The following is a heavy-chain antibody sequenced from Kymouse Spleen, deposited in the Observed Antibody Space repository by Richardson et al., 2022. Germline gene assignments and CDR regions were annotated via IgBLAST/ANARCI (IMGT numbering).Heavy chain of an antibody. Sequence: EVQLVESGGGLVQPGRSLRLSCAASGFTFDDYAMHWVRQAPGKGLEWVSGISWNSGSIGYADSVKGRFTISRDNAKNSLYLQMNSLRAEDTALYYCAKAYYGSGSYYLDYWGQGTLVTVSS. J-gene: IGHJ4*02. CDR1: GFTFDDYA. D-gene: IGHD3-10*01. CDR2: ISWNSGSI. CDR3: AKAYYGSGSYYLDY. V-gene: IGHV3-9*01.